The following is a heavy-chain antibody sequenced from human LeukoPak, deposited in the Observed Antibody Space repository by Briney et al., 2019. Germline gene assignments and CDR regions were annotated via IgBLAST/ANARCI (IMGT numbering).Heavy chain of an antibody. V-gene: IGHV1-69*05. CDR1: GGTFSSYA. CDR3: ARAARGSSSLDY. J-gene: IGHJ4*02. Sequence: GASVKVSCKASGGTFSSYAISWVRQAPGQGLEWMGRIIPIFGTANYAQKFQGRVTITTDESTSTAYMELSSLRSEDTAVYYCARAARGSSSLDYWGQGTLVTVSS. CDR2: IIPIFGTA. D-gene: IGHD6-13*01.